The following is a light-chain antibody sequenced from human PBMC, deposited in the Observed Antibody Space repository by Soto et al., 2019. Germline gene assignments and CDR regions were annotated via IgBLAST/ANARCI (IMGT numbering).Light chain of an antibody. CDR1: QSIGSW. Sequence: DIQMTQSPSTLSASVGDRVTITCRASQSIGSWLAWHQQKPGKAPKLLIYDASSLDNGVPSRFSGSGSGTDFTLTISSLQPEDFATYYCLQDYNYPWTFGQGTKVDIK. CDR2: DAS. CDR3: LQDYNYPWT. J-gene: IGKJ1*01. V-gene: IGKV1-5*01.